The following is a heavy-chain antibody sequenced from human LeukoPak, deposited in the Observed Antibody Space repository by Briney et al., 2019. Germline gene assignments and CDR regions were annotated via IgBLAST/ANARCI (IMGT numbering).Heavy chain of an antibody. Sequence: GGSLRLSCASSGFTFSSYWMHWVRQAPGKGLVWVSRINSDGSSTSYADSVKGRFTISRDNAKNTLYLQMNSLRAEDTAVYYCASVRFGELWEDAFDIWGQGTMVTVSS. V-gene: IGHV3-74*01. J-gene: IGHJ3*02. CDR2: INSDGSST. CDR3: ASVRFGELWEDAFDI. CDR1: GFTFSSYW. D-gene: IGHD3-10*01.